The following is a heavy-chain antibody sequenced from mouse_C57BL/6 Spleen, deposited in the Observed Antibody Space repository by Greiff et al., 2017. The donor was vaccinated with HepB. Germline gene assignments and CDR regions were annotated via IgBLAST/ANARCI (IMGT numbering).Heavy chain of an antibody. J-gene: IGHJ4*01. V-gene: IGHV1-82*01. CDR1: GYAFSSSW. Sequence: QVQLKQSGPELVKPGASVKISCKASGYAFSSSWMNWVKQRPGKGLEWIGRIYPGDGDTNYNGKFKGKATLTADKSSSTAYMQLSSLTSEDSAVYFCARDYFFYAMDYWGQGTSVTVSS. D-gene: IGHD1-1*02. CDR2: IYPGDGDT. CDR3: ARDYFFYAMDY.